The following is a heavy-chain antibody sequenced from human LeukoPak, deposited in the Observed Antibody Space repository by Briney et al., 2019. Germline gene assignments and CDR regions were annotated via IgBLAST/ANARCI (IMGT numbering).Heavy chain of an antibody. V-gene: IGHV1-18*01. CDR2: ISAYNGNT. CDR1: GYTFTSYG. CDR3: ARAVFRGIAARRGNWFDP. Sequence: GASVKVSCKASGYTFTSYGISWVRQAPGQGLEWMGWISAYNGNTNYAQKLQGRVTMTTDTSTSTAYMELRSLRSDDTAVYYCARAVFRGIAARRGNWFDPWGQGTLVTVSS. D-gene: IGHD6-6*01. J-gene: IGHJ5*02.